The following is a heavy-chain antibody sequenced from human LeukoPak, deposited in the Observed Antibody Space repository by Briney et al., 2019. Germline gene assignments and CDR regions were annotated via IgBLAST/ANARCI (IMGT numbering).Heavy chain of an antibody. D-gene: IGHD3-3*01. CDR3: AKTPADYDFWSGYYTWYFDY. CDR2: ISGSGGST. CDR1: GFTFSSYA. J-gene: IGHJ4*02. V-gene: IGHV3-23*01. Sequence: GGSLRLSCAASGFTFSSYAMSWVRQAPGKWLEWVSAISGSGGSTYYADSVKGRFTISRDNSKNTLYLQMNSLRAEDTAVYYCAKTPADYDFWSGYYTWYFDYWGQGTLVTVSS.